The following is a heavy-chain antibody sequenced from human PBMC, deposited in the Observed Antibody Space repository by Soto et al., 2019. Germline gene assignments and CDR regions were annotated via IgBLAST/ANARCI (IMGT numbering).Heavy chain of an antibody. CDR3: AKDGADYYESSGYYVE. Sequence: EVQLVESGGGLVQPGRSLRLSCAASGFTFDDYAMHWVRQAPGKGLEWVSGISWNSGSIGYADSVKGRFTISRDNAKNSLYLQMNSLRAEYTALYYCAKDGADYYESSGYYVEWGQGTLVTVSS. V-gene: IGHV3-9*01. D-gene: IGHD3-22*01. CDR1: GFTFDDYA. J-gene: IGHJ4*02. CDR2: ISWNSGSI.